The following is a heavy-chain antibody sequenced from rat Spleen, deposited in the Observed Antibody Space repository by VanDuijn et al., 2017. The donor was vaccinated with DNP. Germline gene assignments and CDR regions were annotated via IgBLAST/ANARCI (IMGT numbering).Heavy chain of an antibody. CDR3: ATWDLTGMGFDY. D-gene: IGHD1-4*01. CDR1: GFTFSDYN. Sequence: EVQLVESGGGLVQPGRSLKLSCAASGFTFSDYNMAWVRQAPKKGLEWVATIIYDGSRTYYRDSVKGRFTISRDNAKSTLYLQMDSLRSEDTATYYCATWDLTGMGFDYWGQGVMVTVSS. CDR2: IIYDGSRT. J-gene: IGHJ2*01. V-gene: IGHV5S10*01.